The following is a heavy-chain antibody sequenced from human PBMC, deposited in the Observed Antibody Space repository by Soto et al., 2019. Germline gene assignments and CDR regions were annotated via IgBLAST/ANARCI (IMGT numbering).Heavy chain of an antibody. V-gene: IGHV1-58*02. J-gene: IGHJ4*02. CDR2: IVVGSGNT. Sequence: ASVKVSCKASGFTFTSSAMQWVRQARGQRLEWIGWIVVGSGNTNYAQKFQERVTITRDMSTSTAYMELSSLRSEDTAVYYCAAGSGYDFWSGYYQNFDYWGQGTLVTVSS. D-gene: IGHD3-3*01. CDR3: AAGSGYDFWSGYYQNFDY. CDR1: GFTFTSSA.